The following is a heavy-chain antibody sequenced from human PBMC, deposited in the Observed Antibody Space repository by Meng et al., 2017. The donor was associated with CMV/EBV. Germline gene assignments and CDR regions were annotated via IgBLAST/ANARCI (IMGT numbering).Heavy chain of an antibody. J-gene: IGHJ4*02. CDR2: INPNSGGT. D-gene: IGHD3-16*01. V-gene: IGHV1-2*02. CDR3: ARHYDYDDY. CDR1: GYTFTGYY. Sequence: QVPLVQFGAEVKKPGAPGKVSCKASGYTFTGYYMHWVRQAPGQGLEWMGWINPNSGGTNYAQRFQGRVTMTRDTSISTAYMELSRLRSDDTAVYYCARHYDYDDYWGQGTLVTVSS.